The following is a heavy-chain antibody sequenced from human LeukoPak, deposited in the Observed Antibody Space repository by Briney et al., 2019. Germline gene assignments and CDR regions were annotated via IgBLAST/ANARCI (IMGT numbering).Heavy chain of an antibody. CDR1: GYTFTSYG. V-gene: IGHV1-18*01. CDR2: ISAYNGNT. CDR3: ARDRAAAGRDFDY. J-gene: IGHJ4*02. Sequence: ASVKVSCKASGYTFTSYGFSWVRQAPGQGLEWMGWISAYNGNTNYARKLQSRVTMTTDTSTSTAYMELRSLRSDDTAVYCCARDRAAAGRDFDYWGQGTLVTVSS. D-gene: IGHD6-13*01.